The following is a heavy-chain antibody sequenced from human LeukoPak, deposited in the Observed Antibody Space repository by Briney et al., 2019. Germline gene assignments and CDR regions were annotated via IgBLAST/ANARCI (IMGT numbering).Heavy chain of an antibody. CDR2: INHSGST. D-gene: IGHD1-26*01. Sequence: PSETLSLTCAVYGGSFSGYYWSWIRQPPGKGLEWIGEINHSGSTNYNPSLKSRVTISVDTSKNQFSLKLSSVTAADTALYYCASLVGASYIDYWGHGTLVTVSS. CDR3: ASLVGASYIDY. CDR1: GGSFSGYY. V-gene: IGHV4-34*01. J-gene: IGHJ4*01.